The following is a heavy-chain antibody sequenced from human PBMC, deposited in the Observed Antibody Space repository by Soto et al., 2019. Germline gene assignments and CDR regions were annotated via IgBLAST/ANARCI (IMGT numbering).Heavy chain of an antibody. V-gene: IGHV4-4*02. CDR3: AARNDGSGSLDY. D-gene: IGHD3-10*01. CDR1: GGSIISTKW. CDR2: IYHSGTT. J-gene: IGHJ4*02. Sequence: PSETLSLTCAVSGGSIISTKWWTWVRQPPGKGLEWTGEIYHSGTTNYNPSLKSRVTISVDKSKNQFSLKLNSVTAADTAVYYCAARNDGSGSLDYWGQGTLVTVS.